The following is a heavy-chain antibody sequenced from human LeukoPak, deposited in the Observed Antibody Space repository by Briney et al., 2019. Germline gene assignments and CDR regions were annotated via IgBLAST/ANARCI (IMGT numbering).Heavy chain of an antibody. CDR3: ARVGQQLADY. Sequence: GGSLRLSCAASGFTFGSFEMNWVRQAPGKGLEWLSYISSSGSNKYYADSLKGRFTISRDNAKNSLYLQMNSLRAEDTADYYCARVGQQLADYWGQGTLVTVSS. CDR1: GFTFGSFE. D-gene: IGHD6-13*01. CDR2: ISSSGSNK. J-gene: IGHJ4*02. V-gene: IGHV3-48*03.